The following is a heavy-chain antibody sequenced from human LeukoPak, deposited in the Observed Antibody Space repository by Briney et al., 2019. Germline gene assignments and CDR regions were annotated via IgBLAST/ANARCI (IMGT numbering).Heavy chain of an antibody. CDR3: AKELYDFSGCLDY. Sequence: GGSLRLSCAASGFTFSGYAMNWVRRAPGKGLEWVSAISGSGGGINYADSVRGRFAISRDSSKNTLYLQMNSLRAEDTAIYYCAKELYDFSGCLDYWGQGTLVTVSS. J-gene: IGHJ4*02. CDR1: GFTFSGYA. D-gene: IGHD3/OR15-3a*01. CDR2: ISGSGGGI. V-gene: IGHV3-23*01.